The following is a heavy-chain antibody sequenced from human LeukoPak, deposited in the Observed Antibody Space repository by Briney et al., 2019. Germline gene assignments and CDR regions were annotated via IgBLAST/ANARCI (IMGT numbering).Heavy chain of an antibody. V-gene: IGHV4-34*01. CDR1: GGSFSGYY. CDR2: INHSGST. J-gene: IGHJ4*02. D-gene: IGHD3-16*01. CDR3: ARAPGGRGRFDY. Sequence: PSETLSLTCAVYGGSFSGYYWSWIRQPPGKGLEWIGEINHSGSTNYNPSLKSRVTISVDTSKNQFSLKLSSVTAADTAVYYCARAPGGRGRFDYWGQGNLVTVSS.